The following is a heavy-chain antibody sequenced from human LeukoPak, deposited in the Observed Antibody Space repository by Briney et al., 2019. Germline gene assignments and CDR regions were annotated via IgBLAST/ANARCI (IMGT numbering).Heavy chain of an antibody. V-gene: IGHV3-21*01. CDR1: GFTFSSYS. D-gene: IGHD4-17*01. Sequence: PGGSLRLSCAASGFTFSSYSMNWVRQAPGKGLEWVSSISSSSSYIYYADSVKGRFTISRDNAKNSLYLQMNSLRAEDTAVYYCARVREYGDYVRAFYYYMDVWGKGTTVTVSS. CDR3: ARVREYGDYVRAFYYYMDV. J-gene: IGHJ6*03. CDR2: ISSSSSYI.